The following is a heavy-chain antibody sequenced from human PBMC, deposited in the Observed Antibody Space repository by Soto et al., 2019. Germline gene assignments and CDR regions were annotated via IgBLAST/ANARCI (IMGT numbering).Heavy chain of an antibody. J-gene: IGHJ2*01. CDR2: IFSNDEK. D-gene: IGHD3-22*01. Sequence: SGPTLVNPTETLTLTCTFSGFSLINARMGVSCIRQPPGKALEWLAHIFSNDEKSYSTSLKSRLTISKDTSKSQVVLTMTNMDPVDTATYYCARVIDSNRWYFDLWGRGTLVTVSS. CDR3: ARVIDSNRWYFDL. CDR1: GFSLINARMG. V-gene: IGHV2-26*01.